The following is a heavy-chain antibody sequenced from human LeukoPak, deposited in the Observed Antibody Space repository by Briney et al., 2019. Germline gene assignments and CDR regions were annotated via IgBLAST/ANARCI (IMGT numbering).Heavy chain of an antibody. CDR2: IYHSGST. J-gene: IGHJ6*02. Sequence: TSETLSLTCTVSGYSISSGYYWGWIRQPPGKGLEWIGSIYHSGSTYYNPSLKSRVTISVDTSKNQFSLKLSSVTAADTAVYYCARVGGGAYGSGSYYLIYYYGMDVWGQGTTVTVSS. CDR1: GYSISSGYY. CDR3: ARVGGGAYGSGSYYLIYYYGMDV. V-gene: IGHV4-38-2*02. D-gene: IGHD3-10*01.